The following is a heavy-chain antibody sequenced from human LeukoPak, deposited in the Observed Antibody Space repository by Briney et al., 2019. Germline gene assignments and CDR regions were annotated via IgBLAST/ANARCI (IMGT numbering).Heavy chain of an antibody. J-gene: IGHJ4*02. Sequence: PSQTLSLTCTVSGGSISSGNYYWNWIRQPAGKGLEWIGRIYTSGSTNYNPSLKSRVTISVDTSKNQFSLKLSSVTAADTAVYYCARYDGYNLNFDYWGQGTLVTVSS. D-gene: IGHD5-24*01. CDR3: ARYDGYNLNFDY. CDR1: GGSISSGNYY. CDR2: IYTSGST. V-gene: IGHV4-61*02.